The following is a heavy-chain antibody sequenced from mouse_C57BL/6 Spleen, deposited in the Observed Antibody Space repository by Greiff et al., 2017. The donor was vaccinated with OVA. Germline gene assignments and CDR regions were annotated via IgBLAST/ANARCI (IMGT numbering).Heavy chain of an antibody. V-gene: IGHV3-6*01. D-gene: IGHD4-1*01. CDR1: GYSITSGYY. CDR3: ARSNWEFAY. J-gene: IGHJ3*01. Sequence: EVKLQESGPGLVKPSQSLSLTCSVTGYSITSGYYWNWIRQFPGNKLEWMGYISYDGSNNYNPSLKNRISNTRDTSKNQFFLKLNSVTTEDTATYYCARSNWEFAYWGQGTLVTVSA. CDR2: ISYDGSN.